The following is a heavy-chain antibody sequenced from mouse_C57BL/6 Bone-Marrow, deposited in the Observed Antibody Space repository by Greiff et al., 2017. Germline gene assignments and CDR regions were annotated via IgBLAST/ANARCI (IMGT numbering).Heavy chain of an antibody. CDR3: ARGDYGIAWFAY. V-gene: IGHV5-17*01. D-gene: IGHD1-1*01. Sequence: EVNLVESGGGLVKPGGSLKLSCAASGFTFSDYGMHWVRQAPEKGLEWVAYISSGSSTIYYADTVKGRFTISRDNAKNTLFLQMTSLRSEDTAMYYCARGDYGIAWFAYWSQGPLVTVSA. CDR1: GFTFSDYG. J-gene: IGHJ3*01. CDR2: ISSGSSTI.